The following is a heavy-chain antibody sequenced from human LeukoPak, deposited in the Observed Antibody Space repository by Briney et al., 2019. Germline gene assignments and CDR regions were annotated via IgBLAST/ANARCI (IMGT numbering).Heavy chain of an antibody. Sequence: GWSLRLSCAASGFTFDDYAMHWVRQAPGKGLEWVSGISWNSGSIGYADSVKGRFTISRDNAKNSLYLQMNSLRPEDTALYYCAKTRGHSGYDVHRYYYYGMDVWGQGTTVTVSS. D-gene: IGHD5-12*01. CDR3: AKTRGHSGYDVHRYYYYGMDV. J-gene: IGHJ6*02. CDR2: ISWNSGSI. CDR1: GFTFDDYA. V-gene: IGHV3-9*01.